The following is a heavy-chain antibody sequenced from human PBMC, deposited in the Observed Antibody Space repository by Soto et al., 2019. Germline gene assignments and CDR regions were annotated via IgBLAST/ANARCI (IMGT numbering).Heavy chain of an antibody. CDR3: ARDRNATLFRGGNWFEP. CDR1: GYTFTTFG. Sequence: QVQLVQSGAEVKKPGASVKVSCQASGYTFTTFGISWVRQAPGQGLEWVGWINPYNGNTAYTQNLQGRVTMTTDTSTNTAYMELRSLRSDDTAVYYCARDRNATLFRGGNWFEPWGQGTLVTVSS. J-gene: IGHJ5*02. V-gene: IGHV1-18*01. CDR2: INPYNGNT. D-gene: IGHD3-10*01.